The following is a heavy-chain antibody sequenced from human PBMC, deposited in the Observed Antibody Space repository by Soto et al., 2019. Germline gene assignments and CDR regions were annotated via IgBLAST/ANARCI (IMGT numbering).Heavy chain of an antibody. CDR1: GYTFTSYD. CDR3: ARGGIISEHGQFDHYYYYYMDV. D-gene: IGHD3-16*01. CDR2: MNPNSGNT. V-gene: IGHV1-8*01. Sequence: ASVKVSCKASGYTFTSYDINWVRQATGQGLEWMGWMNPNSGNTGYAQKFQGRVTMTRNTSISTAYMELSSLRSEDTAVYYCARGGIISEHGQFDHYYYYYMDVWGKGTTVTVSS. J-gene: IGHJ6*03.